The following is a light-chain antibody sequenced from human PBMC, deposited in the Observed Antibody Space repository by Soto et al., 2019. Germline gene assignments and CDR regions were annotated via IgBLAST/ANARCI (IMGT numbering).Light chain of an antibody. Sequence: QSALTQPASVSGSPGQSITFSCTGTSNDDGRYNLVSWYQQHPGKVPKVLIYEGSKRPSGVSNRFSGSKSGNTASLTISGLQAEDEADYYCCSYAGSSTYVVFGGGTKLTVL. CDR2: EGS. J-gene: IGLJ2*01. CDR1: SNDDGRYNL. V-gene: IGLV2-23*01. CDR3: CSYAGSSTYVV.